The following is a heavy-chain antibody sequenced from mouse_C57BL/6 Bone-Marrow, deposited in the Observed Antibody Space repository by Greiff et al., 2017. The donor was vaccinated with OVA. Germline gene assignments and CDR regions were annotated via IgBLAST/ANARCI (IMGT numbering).Heavy chain of an antibody. Sequence: QVQLQQPGAELVMPGASVKLSCKASGYTFTSYWMHWVKQRPGQGLEWIGEIDPSDSYTNYNQKFKGKSTLTVDKSSSTAYMQLSSLTSEDSAVYYCARGRLPNAMDYWGQGTSVTVSS. J-gene: IGHJ4*01. CDR1: GYTFTSYW. CDR3: ARGRLPNAMDY. V-gene: IGHV1-69*01. CDR2: IDPSDSYT. D-gene: IGHD2-2*01.